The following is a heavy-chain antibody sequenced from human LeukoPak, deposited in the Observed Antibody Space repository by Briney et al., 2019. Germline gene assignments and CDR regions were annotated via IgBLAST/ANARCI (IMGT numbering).Heavy chain of an antibody. CDR1: GYTFTGYY. Sequence: GASVKVSCKASGYTFTGYYMHWVRQAPGQGLEWMGIINPSGGSTSYAQKFQGRVTMTRDTSTSTVYMELSSLRSEDTAVYYCARSLFGPFFRGYCSSTSCPDYWGQGTLVTVSS. J-gene: IGHJ4*02. V-gene: IGHV1-46*01. D-gene: IGHD2-2*01. CDR2: INPSGGST. CDR3: ARSLFGPFFRGYCSSTSCPDY.